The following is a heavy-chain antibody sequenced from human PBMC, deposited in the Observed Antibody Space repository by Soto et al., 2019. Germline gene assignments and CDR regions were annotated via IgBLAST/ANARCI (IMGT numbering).Heavy chain of an antibody. CDR1: GGSISSYY. V-gene: IGHV4-59*01. D-gene: IGHD2-15*01. CDR2: INYSGST. J-gene: IGHJ4*02. Sequence: QVQLQESGPGLVKPSETLSLTCTVSGGSISSYYWSWIRQPPGKGLEWIGYINYSGSTNDNPSLKSRVTISVDTSKNLFSLKLSSVTAADTAVYFCARDSGTSGGNFDYWGQGTLVTVSS. CDR3: ARDSGTSGGNFDY.